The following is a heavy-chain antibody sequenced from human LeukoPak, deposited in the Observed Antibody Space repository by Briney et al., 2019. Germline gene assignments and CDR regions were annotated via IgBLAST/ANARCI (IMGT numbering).Heavy chain of an antibody. CDR3: ARDYGSGSYYNGIDY. V-gene: IGHV3-20*04. D-gene: IGHD3-10*01. CDR2: INWNGGTT. CDR1: GFSFESYG. Sequence: PGGSLRLSCAASGFSFESYGMTWARQVPGKGLEWVSYINWNGGTTDYADSVKGRFTISRDNGMSSLYLQMNSLRAEDTALYYCARDYGSGSYYNGIDYWGQGTLVSVSS. J-gene: IGHJ4*02.